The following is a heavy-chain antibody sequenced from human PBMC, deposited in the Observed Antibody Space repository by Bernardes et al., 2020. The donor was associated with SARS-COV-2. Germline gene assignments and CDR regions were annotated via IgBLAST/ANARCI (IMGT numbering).Heavy chain of an antibody. J-gene: IGHJ4*02. CDR1: GFTFSRYW. Sequence: GSLSLSCTASGFTFSRYWMHWVRPGPGKGLVWVSRINGDGSRTTYADSVKGRFTVSRDNAKNTLYLQMSSLGVEDTAVYYCVRGPSDGHGRFEYWGQGTLATISS. CDR2: INGDGSRT. CDR3: VRGPSDGHGRFEY. V-gene: IGHV3-74*01.